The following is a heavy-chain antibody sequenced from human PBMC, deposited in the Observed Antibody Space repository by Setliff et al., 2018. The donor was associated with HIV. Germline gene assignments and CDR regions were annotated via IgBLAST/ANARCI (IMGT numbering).Heavy chain of an antibody. D-gene: IGHD3-22*01. CDR2: INHSGST. CDR3: ARGLSFYDPGGFDY. CDR1: GGSFNGYY. V-gene: IGHV4-34*01. Sequence: SETLSLTCAVYGGSFNGYYWSWIRQPPGKGLEWIGEINHSGSTNYSPSLNSRVTISVDTSKNQFSLKLSSVTAADTAVYYCARGLSFYDPGGFDYWGQGTLVTVPQ. J-gene: IGHJ4*02.